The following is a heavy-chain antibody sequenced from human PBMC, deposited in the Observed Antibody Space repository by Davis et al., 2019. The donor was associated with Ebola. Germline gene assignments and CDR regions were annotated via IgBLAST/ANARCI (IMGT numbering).Heavy chain of an antibody. J-gene: IGHJ4*02. Sequence: GGSLRLSCTVSGFTFSGYDFSWVRQAPGKGLEWVSYTSSSSSYIYYADSIKGRFTVSRDNAKNSLFLQMDSLRPEDTAVYYCARSSLAATGFFDYWGQGTLVTVSS. D-gene: IGHD6-13*01. CDR2: TSSSSSYI. CDR1: GFTFSGYD. V-gene: IGHV3-21*01. CDR3: ARSSLAATGFFDY.